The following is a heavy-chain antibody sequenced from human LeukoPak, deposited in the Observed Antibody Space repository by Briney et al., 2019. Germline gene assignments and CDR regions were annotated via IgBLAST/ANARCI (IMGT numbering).Heavy chain of an antibody. J-gene: IGHJ4*02. CDR2: ISTTGYTI. V-gene: IGHV3-11*04. Sequence: GGSLRLSCEASGFTFSDFYMSWIRQAPGQGLEWLSYISTTGYTIYYADSVKGRFTISRDNTQNSLFLQMDSLRVEDTAVYYCARHPGRWLQLDYWGQGTLVTVSS. D-gene: IGHD5-24*01. CDR1: GFTFSDFY. CDR3: ARHPGRWLQLDY.